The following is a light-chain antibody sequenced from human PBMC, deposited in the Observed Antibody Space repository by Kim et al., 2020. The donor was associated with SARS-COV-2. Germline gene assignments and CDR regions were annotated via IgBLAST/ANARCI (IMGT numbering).Light chain of an antibody. CDR3: ASYTRSDTYV. J-gene: IGLJ1*01. Sequence: QSALTQPASVSGSPGQSITISCTGPSSDISDSKFVSWFQHHPGEAPKLVIYDVRQRSSGVSDRFSASKSGNTASLTISDLQAEDEADYYCASYTRSDTYVFGTGTKVTVL. CDR1: SSDISDSKF. V-gene: IGLV2-14*03. CDR2: DVR.